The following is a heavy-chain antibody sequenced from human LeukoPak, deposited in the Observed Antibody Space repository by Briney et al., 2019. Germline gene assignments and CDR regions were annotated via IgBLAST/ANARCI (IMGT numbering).Heavy chain of an antibody. CDR2: ISGSGYST. CDR3: AKEAGYSGYDYPDY. D-gene: IGHD5-12*01. V-gene: IGHV3-23*01. Sequence: SGGALRISCAAPGFTFISHAISWGRPAPGKGLEWGSAISGSGYSTYYADSVKGRFTISRDNSKNTLYLQMNSLRAEDTAVYYCAKEAGYSGYDYPDYWGQGTLVTVSS. CDR1: GFTFISHA. J-gene: IGHJ4*02.